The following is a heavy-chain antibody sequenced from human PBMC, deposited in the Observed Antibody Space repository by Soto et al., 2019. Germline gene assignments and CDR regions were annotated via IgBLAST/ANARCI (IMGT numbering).Heavy chain of an antibody. V-gene: IGHV3-21*01. CDR1: EFTFRSYS. Sequence: EVQLVESGGGLVKPGGSLRLSCAASEFTFRSYSMNWVRQPPGKGLEWVSSISSSSSYIYYADSVKGRFTISRDNAKNSLYLQMNSLRAEDTAVYYCARDWDYSYGYIWGQGTLVTVSS. CDR2: ISSSSSYI. D-gene: IGHD5-18*01. J-gene: IGHJ4*02. CDR3: ARDWDYSYGYI.